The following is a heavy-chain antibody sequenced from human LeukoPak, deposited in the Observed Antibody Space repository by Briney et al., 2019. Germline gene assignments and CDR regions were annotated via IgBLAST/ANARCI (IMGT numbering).Heavy chain of an antibody. CDR3: ARSLSAREYFQQ. CDR2: IHAGGSDK. CDR1: GFTFSSYG. V-gene: IGHV3-30*02. Sequence: GRSLRLSCAASGFTFSSYGMHWVRQAPGRGLEWVSFIHAGGSDKFYAESVEGRFTISRDYSTRTVYLQMNSLRADDTALYYCARSLSAREYFQQWGQGTLVIVSS. D-gene: IGHD6-6*01. J-gene: IGHJ1*01.